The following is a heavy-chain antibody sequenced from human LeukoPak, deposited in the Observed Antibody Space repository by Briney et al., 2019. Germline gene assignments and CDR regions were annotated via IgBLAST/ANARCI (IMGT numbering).Heavy chain of an antibody. V-gene: IGHV3-69-1*02. J-gene: IGHJ4*02. CDR3: ARDLVQLWSKDF. Sequence: GGSLRLSCEASGFTSSAYAMTWVRQAPGQGLEWVSSIGSDNKPHYSESVKGRFTISRDNAKNSLYLQMNSLRAEDTAVYYCARDLVQLWSKDFWGQGTLVTVSS. CDR1: GFTSSAYA. D-gene: IGHD5-18*01. CDR2: IGSDNKP.